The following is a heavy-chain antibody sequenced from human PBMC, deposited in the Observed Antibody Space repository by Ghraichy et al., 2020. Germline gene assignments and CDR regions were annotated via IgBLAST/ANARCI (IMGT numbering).Heavy chain of an antibody. V-gene: IGHV4-4*02. J-gene: IGHJ4*02. Sequence: SETLSLTCAVSGGSISSSNWWSWVRQPPGKGLEWIGDIYHSGTTNYSPSLKSRVTISVDKSKNQFSLKLSSVTAADTAVYYCARDTWEKYSYSYWGQGTLVTVSS. CDR3: ARDTWEKYSYSY. CDR1: GGSISSSNW. D-gene: IGHD5-18*01. CDR2: IYHSGTT.